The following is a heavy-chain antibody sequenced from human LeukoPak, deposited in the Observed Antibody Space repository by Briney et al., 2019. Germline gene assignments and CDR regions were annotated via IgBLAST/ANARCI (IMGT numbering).Heavy chain of an antibody. Sequence: GSSVKVSCKASGGTFSSYAISWVRQATGQGLEWMGWMNPNSGNTGYAQKFQGRVTMTRNTSISTAYMELSSLRSEDTAVYYCASYITPDAFDIWGQGTMVTVSS. V-gene: IGHV1-8*02. CDR3: ASYITPDAFDI. CDR2: MNPNSGNT. D-gene: IGHD1-14*01. CDR1: GGTFSSYA. J-gene: IGHJ3*02.